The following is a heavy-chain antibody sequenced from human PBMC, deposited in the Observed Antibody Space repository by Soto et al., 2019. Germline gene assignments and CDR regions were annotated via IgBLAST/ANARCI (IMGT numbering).Heavy chain of an antibody. J-gene: IGHJ5*02. D-gene: IGHD3-3*01. CDR1: GGSISIGIYY. CDR2: ISYTGSA. CDR3: AISPIPYYTAS. Sequence: QVQLQESGPGLVKPSQTLSLTCTVSGGSISIGIYYWSCIHQHPVKGLECIGYISYTGSAYYNPSLKSRVAISMDASKHHFYLNLTSVTAADTAVHYCAISPIPYYTASWGQGILVTVPS. V-gene: IGHV4-31*03.